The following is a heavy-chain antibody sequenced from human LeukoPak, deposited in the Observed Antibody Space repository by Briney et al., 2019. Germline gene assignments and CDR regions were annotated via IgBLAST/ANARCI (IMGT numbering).Heavy chain of an antibody. Sequence: GRSLRLSCAASGFTFSSYGMHWVRQAPGKGLEWVAVISYDGSNKYYADSVKGRFTISRDNSKNTLYLQMNSLRAEDTAVYYCAKGGSSSWWSYYYYYGIDVWGQGTTVTVSS. CDR3: AKGGSSSWWSYYYYYGIDV. CDR1: GFTFSSYG. D-gene: IGHD6-13*01. V-gene: IGHV3-30*18. CDR2: ISYDGSNK. J-gene: IGHJ6*02.